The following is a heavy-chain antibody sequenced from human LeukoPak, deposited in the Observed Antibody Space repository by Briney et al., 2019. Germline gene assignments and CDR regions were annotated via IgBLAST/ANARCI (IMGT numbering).Heavy chain of an antibody. CDR2: IRSKANSYAT. Sequence: GGSLKLSCAASGFTFSGSAMHWVRQASGKGLEWVGRIRSKANSYATAYAASVKGRFTIPRDDSKNTAYLQMNSLKTEDTAVYYCTLSWDVWGKGTTVTVSS. V-gene: IGHV3-73*01. CDR1: GFTFSGSA. CDR3: TLSWDV. J-gene: IGHJ6*04.